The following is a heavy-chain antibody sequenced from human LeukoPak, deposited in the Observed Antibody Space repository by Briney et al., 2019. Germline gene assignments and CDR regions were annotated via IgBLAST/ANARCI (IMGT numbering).Heavy chain of an antibody. CDR2: ISWNSGSI. D-gene: IGHD6-13*01. CDR1: GFTFDDYA. J-gene: IGHJ3*02. V-gene: IGHV3-9*01. CDR3: AKARRQLTAFDI. Sequence: PGGSLRLSCAASGFTFDDYAMHWVRQAPGKGLEWVSGISWNSGSIGYADSVKGRFTISRDNAKNSLYLQMNSLRAEDTAVYYCAKARRQLTAFDIWGQGTMVTVSS.